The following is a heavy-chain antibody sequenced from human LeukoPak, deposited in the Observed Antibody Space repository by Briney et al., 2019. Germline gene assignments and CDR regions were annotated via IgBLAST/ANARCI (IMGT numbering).Heavy chain of an antibody. Sequence: ASVKVSCKASGYTFTSNYIHWVRQAPGQGLEWMGMIYPRDGSTSYAQKFQGRVTVTRDTSTSTVHMELSGLRSEDTAVYHCARDQEGFDYWGQGTLVTVSS. CDR2: IYPRDGST. V-gene: IGHV1-46*01. J-gene: IGHJ4*02. CDR1: GYTFTSNY. CDR3: ARDQEGFDY.